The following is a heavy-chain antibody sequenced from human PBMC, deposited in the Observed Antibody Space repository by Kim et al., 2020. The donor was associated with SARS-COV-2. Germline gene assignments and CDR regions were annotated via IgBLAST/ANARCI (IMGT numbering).Heavy chain of an antibody. D-gene: IGHD3-16*01. J-gene: IGHJ6*02. Sequence: SETLSLTCTVSGGSISSYYWSWIRQPPGKGLEWIGYIYYSGSTNYNPSLKSRVTISVDTSKNQFSLKLSSVTAADTAVYYCAMGVVENYYYYYGMDVWGQGTTVTVSS. CDR1: GGSISSYY. CDR2: IYYSGST. CDR3: AMGVVENYYYYYGMDV. V-gene: IGHV4-59*13.